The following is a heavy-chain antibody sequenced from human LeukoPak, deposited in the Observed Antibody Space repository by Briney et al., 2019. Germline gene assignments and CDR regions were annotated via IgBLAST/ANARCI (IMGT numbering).Heavy chain of an antibody. CDR3: AKGLTPFMGSGEFSSAFDI. CDR2: INWNGGST. CDR1: GFTFDDYG. V-gene: IGHV3-20*01. D-gene: IGHD3-10*01. J-gene: IGHJ3*02. Sequence: GGSLRLSCAASGFTFDDYGMSWVRQGPGKGLEWVSGINWNGGSTGYADSVKGRFTISRDNAKNSLYLQMNSLSAEDTALYHCAKGLTPFMGSGEFSSAFDIWGQGTMVTVSS.